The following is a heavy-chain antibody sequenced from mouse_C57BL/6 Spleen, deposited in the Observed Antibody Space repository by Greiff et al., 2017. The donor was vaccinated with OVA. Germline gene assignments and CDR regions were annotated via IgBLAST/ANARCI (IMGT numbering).Heavy chain of an antibody. CDR1: GSTFSDAW. Sequence: EVQRVESGGGLVQPGGSMKLSCAASGSTFSDAWMDWVRQSPETGLEWVAEIRNKANNHATYYAESVKGRFTISREDSKSSVYLQMNSLRAEDTGIYYCTYGSWFAYWGQGTLVTVSA. D-gene: IGHD2-2*01. J-gene: IGHJ3*01. V-gene: IGHV6-6*01. CDR3: TYGSWFAY. CDR2: IRNKANNHAT.